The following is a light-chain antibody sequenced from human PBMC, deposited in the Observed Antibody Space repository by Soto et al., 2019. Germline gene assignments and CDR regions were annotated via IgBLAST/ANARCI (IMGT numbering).Light chain of an antibody. CDR2: AAS. J-gene: IGKJ1*01. CDR3: LQDYGDSWT. CDR1: RDVGSD. V-gene: IGKV1-6*01. Sequence: QMTQSPSSLSASVGAKIIITCRASRDVGSDVSWYQQQPGQAPKLLIYAASNLYTGVPSRFSGGRSGTEFTLTISSLQPEDFASYYCLQDYGDSWTFGQGTKVDIK.